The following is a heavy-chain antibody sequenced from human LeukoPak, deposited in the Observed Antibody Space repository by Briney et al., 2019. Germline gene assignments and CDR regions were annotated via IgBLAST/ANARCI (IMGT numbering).Heavy chain of an antibody. CDR1: GGSISTYY. D-gene: IGHD5-12*01. Sequence: PSETLSLTCTVSGGSISTYYWGWIRQPPGKGLEWIGSIYYSGSTYYNPSLKSRVAISVDTSKNQFSLKLSSVTAADTAVYYCARAWVVAKAFDIWGQGTMVTVSS. V-gene: IGHV4-39*07. CDR2: IYYSGST. CDR3: ARAWVVAKAFDI. J-gene: IGHJ3*02.